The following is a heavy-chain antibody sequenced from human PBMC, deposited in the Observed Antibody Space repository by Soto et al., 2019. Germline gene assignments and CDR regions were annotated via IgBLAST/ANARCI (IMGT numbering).Heavy chain of an antibody. CDR1: GFTFSNSW. CDR3: TSGLGYCIFISIYDPNDAFDI. CDR2: IKSKTDGGTT. J-gene: IGHJ3*02. D-gene: IGHD2-15*01. V-gene: IGHV3-15*07. Sequence: PGGSLRLSCAASGFTFSNSWMNWVRQAPGKGLEWVGRIKSKTDGGTTDYAAPVKGRFTISRDDSKNTLYLQMNSLKTEDTAVYYCTSGLGYCIFISIYDPNDAFDIWGQGTMVTVSS.